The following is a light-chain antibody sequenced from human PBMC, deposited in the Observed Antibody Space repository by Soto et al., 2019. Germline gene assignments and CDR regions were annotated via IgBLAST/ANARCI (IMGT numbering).Light chain of an antibody. CDR2: DVS. Sequence: QSARTQPASVSGSPGQSITISCTGTSSDVGGYNYVSWYQQHPGKAPKLMIYDVSNRPSGVSNRFSGSKSGNTASLTISGLPAEDEADYYCSSYTSSSVVFCGGTKVTVL. V-gene: IGLV2-14*01. J-gene: IGLJ2*01. CDR3: SSYTSSSVV. CDR1: SSDVGGYNY.